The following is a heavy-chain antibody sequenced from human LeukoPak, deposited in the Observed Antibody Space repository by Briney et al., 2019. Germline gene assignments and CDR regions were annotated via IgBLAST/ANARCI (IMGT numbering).Heavy chain of an antibody. CDR1: GYSISSGYS. D-gene: IGHD6-13*01. Sequence: SETLSLTCTVSGYSISSGYSWGWIRQPPGKGLEWIGYIYYSGSTNYNPSLKSRVTISVETSKNEFSLKLRSVTAADTAVYYCARVTGYRIEDYFDYWGQGTLVTVSS. CDR2: IYYSGST. J-gene: IGHJ4*02. V-gene: IGHV4-61*01. CDR3: ARVTGYRIEDYFDY.